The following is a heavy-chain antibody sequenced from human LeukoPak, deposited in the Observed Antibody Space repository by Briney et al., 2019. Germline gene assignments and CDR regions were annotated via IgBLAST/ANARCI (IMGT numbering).Heavy chain of an antibody. D-gene: IGHD2-15*01. J-gene: IGHJ3*02. CDR1: GFTFSSYG. CDR2: ISSSGSTI. V-gene: IGHV3-48*04. Sequence: GRSLRLSCAASGFTFSSYGMHWARQAPGKGLEWVSYISSSGSTIYYADSVKGRFTISRDNAKNSLYLQMNSLRAEDTAVYYCARDCGGGSCYGPYDAFDIWGRGTMVTVSS. CDR3: ARDCGGGSCYGPYDAFDI.